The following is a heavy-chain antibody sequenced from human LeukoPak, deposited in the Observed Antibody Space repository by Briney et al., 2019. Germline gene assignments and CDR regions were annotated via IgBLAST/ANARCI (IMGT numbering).Heavy chain of an antibody. CDR1: GFTFSSYW. CDR2: IKQDGSEK. J-gene: IGHJ4*02. V-gene: IGHV3-7*01. D-gene: IGHD4-23*01. CDR3: ARDSTTVVTGQVTIFDY. Sequence: GGPLRLSCAASGFTFSSYWMSWVRQAPGKGREWVANIKQDGSEKYYVDSVKGRFTISRDNAKNSLYLQMNSLRAEDTAVYYCARDSTTVVTGQVTIFDYWGQGTLVTVSS.